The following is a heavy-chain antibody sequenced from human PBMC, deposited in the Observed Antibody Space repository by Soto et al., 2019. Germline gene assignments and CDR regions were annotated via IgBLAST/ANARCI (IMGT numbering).Heavy chain of an antibody. J-gene: IGHJ2*01. Sequence: EVQLVESGGGLVKPGGSLRLSCAASGFTFSSYSMNCVRQAPGKGLEWVSSISSSRSYIYYADSVRGRFTISRDDAKNSLYLQMNSLRAEDTAVYYCARDPSMVRGENWYFDLWGRGTLVTVSS. CDR2: ISSSRSYI. D-gene: IGHD3-10*01. CDR3: ARDPSMVRGENWYFDL. CDR1: GFTFSSYS. V-gene: IGHV3-21*01.